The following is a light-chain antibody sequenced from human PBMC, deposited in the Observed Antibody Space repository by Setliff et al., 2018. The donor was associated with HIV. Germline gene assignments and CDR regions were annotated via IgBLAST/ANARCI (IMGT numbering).Light chain of an antibody. J-gene: IGLJ1*01. CDR1: SSDVGGYDY. V-gene: IGLV2-14*01. CDR3: SSYSSGNFV. Sequence: QSALTQPASVSGSPGQSITISCTGTSSDVGGYDYVPWFQQYPDRAPKLPIYDINKRPSRVSGRFSGSKSGNTASLAISGLQTADEADYYCSSYSSGNFVFGSGTKVTVL. CDR2: DIN.